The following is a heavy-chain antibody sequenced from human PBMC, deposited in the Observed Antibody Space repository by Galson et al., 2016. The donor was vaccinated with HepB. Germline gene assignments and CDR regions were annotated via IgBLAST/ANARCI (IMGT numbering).Heavy chain of an antibody. J-gene: IGHJ1*01. CDR2: ISGSGGTK. Sequence: SLRLSCAASGFTFSSYAMNWVRQPPGKGLEWVSSISGSGGTKYYADSLKGRFTISRDNSKSTLYPQMNSLRAENTAVYYCAKGAYSLPENFQHWGQCTLVTVSS. CDR1: GFTFSSYA. CDR3: AKGAYSLPENFQH. D-gene: IGHD2-15*01. V-gene: IGHV3-23*01.